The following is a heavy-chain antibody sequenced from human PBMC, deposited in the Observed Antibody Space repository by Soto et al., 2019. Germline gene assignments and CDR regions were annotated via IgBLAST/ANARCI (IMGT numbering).Heavy chain of an antibody. Sequence: LRLSCAASGFTFRSYSMNWVRQPPGKGLEWVSYIRISSRTTYYADSVKGRFTISRDDAKNSLYLQMNSLRDEDTSVYYCARDNGIAGSFDPWGQGTLVTVSS. D-gene: IGHD6-13*01. CDR2: IRISSRTT. CDR3: ARDNGIAGSFDP. V-gene: IGHV3-48*02. J-gene: IGHJ5*02. CDR1: GFTFRSYS.